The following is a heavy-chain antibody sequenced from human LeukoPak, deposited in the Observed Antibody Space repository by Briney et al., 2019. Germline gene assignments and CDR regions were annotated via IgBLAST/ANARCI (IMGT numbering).Heavy chain of an antibody. Sequence: SETLSLTCAVYGGSFSGYYWSWIRQPPGKGLEWIGEINHSGSTNYNPSLKSRVTISVDTSKNQFSLQLSSVTAADTAVYYCAIYRGWPEYFQHWGQGTLVTVSS. J-gene: IGHJ1*01. CDR1: GGSFSGYY. D-gene: IGHD6-19*01. V-gene: IGHV4-34*01. CDR3: AIYRGWPEYFQH. CDR2: INHSGST.